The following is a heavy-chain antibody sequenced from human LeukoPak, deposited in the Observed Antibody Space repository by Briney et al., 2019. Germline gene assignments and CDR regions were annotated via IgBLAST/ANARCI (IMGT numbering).Heavy chain of an antibody. J-gene: IGHJ4*02. CDR3: AKGYTYYYDSSGYSPNFDY. V-gene: IGHV3-23*01. D-gene: IGHD3-22*01. CDR2: TRGSGGST. Sequence: GGSLRLSCAASGFTFSSYAMSWVRQAPGKGLQWVSGTRGSGGSTYYADSVKGRFTISRDNSKNTLYLQMDSLRAEDTAVYYCAKGYTYYYDSSGYSPNFDYWGQGTLVTVSS. CDR1: GFTFSSYA.